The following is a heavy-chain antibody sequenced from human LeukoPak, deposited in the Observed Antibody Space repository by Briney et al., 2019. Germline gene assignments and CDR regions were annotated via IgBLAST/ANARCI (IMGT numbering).Heavy chain of an antibody. J-gene: IGHJ4*02. V-gene: IGHV4-39*01. CDR2: VYYSGSP. Sequence: PSETLSLTCTLSGGSISSSSYYWGWIRPPPGKGLEWIGTVYYSGSPSYNPSLKSRVTISVDTSKNQFSLKLSSVTAADTAVYYCARLDYGDFYFDYWGQGTLVTVSS. CDR3: ARLDYGDFYFDY. D-gene: IGHD4-17*01. CDR1: GGSISSSSYY.